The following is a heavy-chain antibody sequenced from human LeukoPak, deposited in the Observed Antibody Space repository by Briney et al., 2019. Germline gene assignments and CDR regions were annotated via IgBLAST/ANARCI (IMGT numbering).Heavy chain of an antibody. CDR1: GFIFNNYA. V-gene: IGHV3-9*01. D-gene: IGHD6-19*01. CDR3: AKDNRRHYTSGPNPDSLH. J-gene: IGHJ4*02. Sequence: GGSLRLSCAGSGFIFNNYAMHWVRQPPGKGLEWVSGISWNSGSVDYADSVKGRFTVSRDNAKNSLYLQMNSLRVEDTAFYYCAKDNRRHYTSGPNPDSLHWGQGALVTVSS. CDR2: ISWNSGSV.